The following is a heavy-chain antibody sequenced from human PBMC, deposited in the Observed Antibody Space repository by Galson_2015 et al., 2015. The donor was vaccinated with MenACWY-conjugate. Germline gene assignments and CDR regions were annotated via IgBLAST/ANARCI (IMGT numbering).Heavy chain of an antibody. D-gene: IGHD3/OR15-3a*01. CDR3: AKDGLLGLVILGYVDN. J-gene: IGHJ4*02. V-gene: IGHV3-30*18. CDR2: ISYVGRDT. CDR1: RFIFSSYG. Sequence: SLRLSCAASRFIFSSYGMHWVRQAPGKGLEWVAVISYVGRDTYYADSVKGRFTISRDNSKNTMYLQMNSLRTEDTAIYYCAKDGLLGLVILGYVDNWGQGTLVTVSS.